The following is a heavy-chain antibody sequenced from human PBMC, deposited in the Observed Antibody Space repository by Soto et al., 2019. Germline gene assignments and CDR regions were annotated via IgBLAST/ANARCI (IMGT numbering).Heavy chain of an antibody. CDR1: GFTFSSYD. J-gene: IGHJ4*02. CDR3: ARAPFYYDSSGFFDY. V-gene: IGHV3-13*01. CDR2: IGTAGDT. D-gene: IGHD3-22*01. Sequence: GGSLRLSCAASGFTFSSYDMHWVRQATGKGLEWVSAIGTAGDTYYPGSVKGRFTISRENAKNSLYLQMNSLRAEDTAVYYCARAPFYYDSSGFFDYWGQGTLVTVS.